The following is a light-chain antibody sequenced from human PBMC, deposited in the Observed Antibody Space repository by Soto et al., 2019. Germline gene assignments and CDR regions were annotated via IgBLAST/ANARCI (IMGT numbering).Light chain of an antibody. CDR1: SSNIGAGYD. CDR2: GNS. J-gene: IGLJ1*01. CDR3: QSYDSSLSGDV. V-gene: IGLV1-40*01. Sequence: QSVLTQPPSVSGAPGQRVTISCTGSSSNIGAGYDVHWYQQLPGTAPKLLIYGNSNRPSGVPDRFSGSKSGTSASLAITGLQDEDDPDYYYQSYDSSLSGDVFGTGTKVTVL.